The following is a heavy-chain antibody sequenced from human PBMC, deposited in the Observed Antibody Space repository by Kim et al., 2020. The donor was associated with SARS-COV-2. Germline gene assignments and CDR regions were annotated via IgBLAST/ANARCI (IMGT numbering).Heavy chain of an antibody. J-gene: IGHJ6*03. CDR2: IWYDGNNK. Sequence: GGSLRLSCEASGFTFSNYGMHWVRQAPGKGLEWVAVIWYDGNNKYYADSVKGRFTISRDNSKNTLYVQMNSLRAEDTAVYYCARDGYYGDYRRYFYMDVWGKGPTVTVPS. CDR1: GFTFSNYG. CDR3: ARDGYYGDYRRYFYMDV. D-gene: IGHD4-17*01. V-gene: IGHV3-33*01.